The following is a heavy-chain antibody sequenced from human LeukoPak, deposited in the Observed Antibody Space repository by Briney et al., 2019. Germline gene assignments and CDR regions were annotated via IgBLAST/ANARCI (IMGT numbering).Heavy chain of an antibody. V-gene: IGHV3-21*01. Sequence: GGSLRLSCAASGFTFSSYSMNWVRQAPGKGLEWVLSISSSSSYIYYADSVKGRFTISRDNAKNPLYLQMNSLRAEDTAVYYCARELRFLEWLLFDPWGQGTLVTVSS. D-gene: IGHD3-3*01. J-gene: IGHJ5*02. CDR3: ARELRFLEWLLFDP. CDR2: ISSSSSYI. CDR1: GFTFSSYS.